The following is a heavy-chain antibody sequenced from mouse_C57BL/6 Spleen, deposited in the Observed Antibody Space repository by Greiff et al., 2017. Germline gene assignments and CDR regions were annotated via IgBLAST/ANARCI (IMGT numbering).Heavy chain of an antibody. J-gene: IGHJ2*01. V-gene: IGHV1-15*01. D-gene: IGHD2-1*01. Sequence: VQLQQSGAELVRPGASVTLSCKASGYTFTDYEMHWVKQTPVHGLEWIGAIDPETGGTAYNQKFKGKAILTADKSSSTAYMELRSLTSEDSAVYYCTRGHYGNSFDYWGQGTTLTVSS. CDR3: TRGHYGNSFDY. CDR2: IDPETGGT. CDR1: GYTFTDYE.